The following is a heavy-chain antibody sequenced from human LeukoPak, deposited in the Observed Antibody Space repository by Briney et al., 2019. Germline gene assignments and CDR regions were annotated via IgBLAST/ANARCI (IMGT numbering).Heavy chain of an antibody. CDR2: ISSSGSAI. D-gene: IGHD2-15*01. J-gene: IGHJ4*02. CDR1: GFPLSSNN. V-gene: IGHV3-48*01. CDR3: VRVKGSYFDY. Sequence: GGSLRLSCAASGFPLSSNNINWVRQAPGKGLEWVSYISSSGSAIYYVDSVKGRFTVSRDNAKNSLFLQMNSPRAEDTAVYYCVRVKGSYFDYWGQGALVTVSS.